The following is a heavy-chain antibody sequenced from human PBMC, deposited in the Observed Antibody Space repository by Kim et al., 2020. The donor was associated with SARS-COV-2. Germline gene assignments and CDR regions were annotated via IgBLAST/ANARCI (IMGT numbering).Heavy chain of an antibody. V-gene: IGHV4-39*01. Sequence: SETLSLTCTVSGGSISTSSHYCGWIRQPPGKGLEWIGSIHYIESTYYNPSLKSRVTISVDTSKNQFSLKLSTLTAADTVGYYLAGLYGFYYFDYWVPGTL. CDR2: IHYIEST. J-gene: IGHJ4*02. D-gene: IGHD3-10*01. CDR3: AGLYGFYYFDY. CDR1: GGSISTSSHY.